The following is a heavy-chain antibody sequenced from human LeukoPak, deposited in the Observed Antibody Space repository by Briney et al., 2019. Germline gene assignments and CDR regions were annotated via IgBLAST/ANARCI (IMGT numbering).Heavy chain of an antibody. J-gene: IGHJ6*02. D-gene: IGHD3-10*01. V-gene: IGHV1-24*01. CDR3: ATEGMVRGVIRDYYYGMDV. CDR1: GYTLTELC. Sequence: ASVKVSCKVSGYTLTELCMHWVRQAPGKGLEGMGGFDPEDGETIYAQKFQGRVTMTEDTSTDTAYMELSSLRSEDTAVYYCATEGMVRGVIRDYYYGMDVWGQGTTVTVSS. CDR2: FDPEDGET.